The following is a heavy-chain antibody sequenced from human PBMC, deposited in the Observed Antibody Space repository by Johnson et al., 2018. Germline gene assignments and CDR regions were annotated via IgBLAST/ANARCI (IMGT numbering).Heavy chain of an antibody. CDR1: GFTFSKHG. CDR2: IWFDGSQK. V-gene: IGHV3-33*01. Sequence: QVQLVESGGGAVQPGRSLRLSCAASGFTFSKHGMHWVRQAPGQGLERVAVIWFDGSQKYYAESVKGRFTISRLTPKSKVDLQMNSLRAEDTAVYYCVRAAEPKVVVTSYYYGMDVWGQGTTVTVSS. CDR3: VRAAEPKVVVTSYYYGMDV. J-gene: IGHJ6*02. D-gene: IGHD2-15*01.